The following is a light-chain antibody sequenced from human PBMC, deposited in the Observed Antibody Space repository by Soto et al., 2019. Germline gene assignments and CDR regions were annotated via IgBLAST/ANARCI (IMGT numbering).Light chain of an antibody. J-gene: IGLJ1*01. V-gene: IGLV2-14*01. Sequence: QSVLTQPASVSGSPGQSITISCTGTSSDVGGYNYVSWYQQHPVKAPKLMIYDVTNRPSGVSDRFSGSKSDNTASLTISWLQAEDEADYYCSSYTSSSTPDVFGTGTKLTVL. CDR2: DVT. CDR1: SSDVGGYNY. CDR3: SSYTSSSTPDV.